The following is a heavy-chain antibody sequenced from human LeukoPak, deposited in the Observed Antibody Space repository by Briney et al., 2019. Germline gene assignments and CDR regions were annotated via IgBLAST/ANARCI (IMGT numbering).Heavy chain of an antibody. J-gene: IGHJ4*02. V-gene: IGHV1-3*01. D-gene: IGHD6-13*01. CDR2: INAGNGNT. Sequence: ASVKVSCKASGYTFTNYAMHRVRQAPGQRLEWMGWINAGNGNTKYSQKFQGRVTITRDTSASTAYMGLSSLRSEDTAVYYCARALGIAAAAPGYWGQGTLVTVSS. CDR3: ARALGIAAAAPGY. CDR1: GYTFTNYA.